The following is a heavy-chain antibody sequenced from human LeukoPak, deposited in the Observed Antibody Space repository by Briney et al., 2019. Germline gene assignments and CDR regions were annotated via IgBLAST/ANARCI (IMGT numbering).Heavy chain of an antibody. V-gene: IGHV4-4*09. CDR3: VQTTGWPGFDY. D-gene: IGHD1-1*01. J-gene: IGHJ4*02. CDR2: IYSGVPT. CDR1: GVSISRFY. Sequence: SETLSLTCTTSGVSISRFYWSWVRQPPGEGLEWIGNIYSGVPTYFNPSLKSRVIISVGTSKNQFSLNLTSVTAADTAMYYCVQTTGWPGFDYWGQGILVTVSS.